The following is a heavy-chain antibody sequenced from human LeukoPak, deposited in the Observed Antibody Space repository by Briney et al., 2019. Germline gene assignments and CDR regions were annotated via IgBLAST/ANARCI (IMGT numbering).Heavy chain of an antibody. Sequence: RPGGSLRLSCAASGFTLSSYWMHWVRHAPGEGLVWVSRINSDGSNINYADSVKGRFTISRDNAKNTLYLQMNSLRAEDTAVYYCARSPVGAYYDFWSGSNRRDYFDYWGQGTLVTVSS. CDR1: GFTLSSYW. D-gene: IGHD3-3*01. J-gene: IGHJ4*02. CDR2: INSDGSNI. V-gene: IGHV3-74*01. CDR3: ARSPVGAYYDFWSGSNRRDYFDY.